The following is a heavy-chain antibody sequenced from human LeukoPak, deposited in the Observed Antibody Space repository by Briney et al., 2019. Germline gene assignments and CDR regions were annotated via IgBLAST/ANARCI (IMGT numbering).Heavy chain of an antibody. D-gene: IGHD1-26*01. CDR3: ARSHSGSYYVAPDY. V-gene: IGHV4-4*02. Sequence: SGTLSLTCAVSGGSISSSNWWSWVRQPPGKGLEWIGEIYHSGSTNYNSSLKSRVTISVDKSKNQFSLKLSSVTAADTAVYYCARSHSGSYYVAPDYWGQGTLVTVSS. CDR1: GGSISSSNW. CDR2: IYHSGST. J-gene: IGHJ4*02.